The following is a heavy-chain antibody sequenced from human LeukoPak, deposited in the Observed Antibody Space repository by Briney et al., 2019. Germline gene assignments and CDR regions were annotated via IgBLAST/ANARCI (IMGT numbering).Heavy chain of an antibody. J-gene: IGHJ5*02. CDR1: GFTFSSYW. V-gene: IGHV3-7*03. Sequence: PGGSLRLSCAASGFTFSSYWMSWVRQAPGKGLEWVANIKQDGSEKYYVDSVKGRFTISRDNAKNSLYLQMNSLGAEDTAVYYCARDPTQYYDSSRWFDPWGQGTLVTVSS. D-gene: IGHD3-22*01. CDR3: ARDPTQYYDSSRWFDP. CDR2: IKQDGSEK.